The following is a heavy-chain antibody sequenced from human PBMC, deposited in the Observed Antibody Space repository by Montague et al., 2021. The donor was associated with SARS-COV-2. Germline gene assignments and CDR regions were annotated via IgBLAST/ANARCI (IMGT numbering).Heavy chain of an antibody. V-gene: IGHV4-59*11. D-gene: IGHD6-13*01. J-gene: IGHJ3*01. CDR1: GGSTASHY. Sequence: SETLSLTCTVSGGSTASHYWNWIRQSPGKRPEWLGYVYYNGDTKNNSSLQRRVTISIATSENQFSLRLNSVTAAATAVYFCARGWAFDPWGQGRLVTVSS. CDR2: VYYNGDT. CDR3: ARGWAFDP.